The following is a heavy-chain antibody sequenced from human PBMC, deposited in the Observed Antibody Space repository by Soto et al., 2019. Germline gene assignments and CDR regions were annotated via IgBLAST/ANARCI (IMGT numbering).Heavy chain of an antibody. V-gene: IGHV4-30-4*01. D-gene: IGHD3-22*01. CDR2: IYYSGST. J-gene: IGHJ4*02. CDR1: GGSISSGDYY. CDR3: ARVGPYYYDSSGYYYLDY. Sequence: PSETLSLTCTVSGGSISSGDYYWSWIRQPPGKGLEWIGYIYYSGSTYYNPSLKSRVTISVDTSKNQFSLKLSSVTAADTAVYYCARVGPYYYDSSGYYYLDYWGQGTQVTVSS.